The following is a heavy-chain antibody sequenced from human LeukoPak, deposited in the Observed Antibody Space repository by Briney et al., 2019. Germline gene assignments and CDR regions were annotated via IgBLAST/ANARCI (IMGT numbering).Heavy chain of an antibody. J-gene: IGHJ5*02. CDR3: ARDLAGYDSRTPPDP. CDR1: GYTFTGYY. Sequence: ASVKVSCKASGYTFTGYYMHWVRQAPGQGLEWMGWINPNSGGTNYAQKFQGRVTMTRDTSISTAYMELSRLRSDDTAVYYCARDLAGYDSRTPPDPWGQGSLVTVSS. CDR2: INPNSGGT. D-gene: IGHD3-10*01. V-gene: IGHV1-2*02.